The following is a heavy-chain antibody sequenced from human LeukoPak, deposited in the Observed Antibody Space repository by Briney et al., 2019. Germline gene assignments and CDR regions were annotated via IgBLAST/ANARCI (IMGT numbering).Heavy chain of an antibody. CDR2: INPNSGGT. Sequence: ASVKVSCKASGYTFTGYYMHWVRQAPGQGLEWMGWINPNSGGTNYAQKFQGRVTMTRDTSISTAYMELSRLRSDDTAVYYCARWLQRDVYGDYWGQGTLVTVSS. V-gene: IGHV1-2*02. J-gene: IGHJ4*02. CDR3: ARWLQRDVYGDY. CDR1: GYTFTGYY. D-gene: IGHD5-24*01.